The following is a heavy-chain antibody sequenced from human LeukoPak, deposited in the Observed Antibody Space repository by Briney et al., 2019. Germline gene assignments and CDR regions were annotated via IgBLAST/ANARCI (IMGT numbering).Heavy chain of an antibody. CDR2: ISYDGSNK. CDR1: GFTFSSYA. CDR3: ARDRYSPAYTSLGHNWFDP. J-gene: IGHJ5*02. Sequence: GGSLRLSCAASGFTFSSYAMHWVRQAPGKGLEGVAVISYDGSNKYYADSVKGRFTISRDNSKNTLYLQMNSLRAEDTAVYYCARDRYSPAYTSLGHNWFDPWGQGTLVTVSS. D-gene: IGHD2-2*02. V-gene: IGHV3-30-3*01.